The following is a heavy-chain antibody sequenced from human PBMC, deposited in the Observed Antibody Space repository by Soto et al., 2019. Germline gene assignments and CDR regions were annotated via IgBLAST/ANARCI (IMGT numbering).Heavy chain of an antibody. CDR1: GYTFSNFW. J-gene: IGHJ4*02. CDR3: GRHGGGDREAFPS. V-gene: IGHV5-51*01. Sequence: PGEALKISCKGSGYTFSNFWIGWVRQMPGKGLEWMGIIFPGDSDTRYSPSFEGHVTISTDNSISTAYLHWSSLKASDTAIYYCGRHGGGDREAFPSGGQATQVTVSS. CDR2: IFPGDSDT. D-gene: IGHD2-21*02.